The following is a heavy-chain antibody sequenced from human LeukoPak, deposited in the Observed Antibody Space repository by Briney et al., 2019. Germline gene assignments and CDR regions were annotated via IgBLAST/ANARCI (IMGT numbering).Heavy chain of an antibody. Sequence: GASVKVSCKASGYTFTSYYMHWVRQAPGQGLEWMGIINPSGGSTSYAQKFQGRVTMTTDTSTSTAYMELRSLRSGDTAVYYCARERDYYDSSGYYDYWGQGTLVTVSS. CDR2: INPSGGST. J-gene: IGHJ4*02. D-gene: IGHD3-22*01. V-gene: IGHV1-46*01. CDR3: ARERDYYDSSGYYDY. CDR1: GYTFTSYY.